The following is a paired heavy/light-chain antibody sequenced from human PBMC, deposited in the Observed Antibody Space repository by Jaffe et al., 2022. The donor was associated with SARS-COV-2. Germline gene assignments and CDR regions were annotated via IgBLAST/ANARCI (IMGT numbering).Light chain of an antibody. CDR3: QQYGWT. CDR2: GAS. V-gene: IGKV3-20*01. Sequence: EIVLTQSPGTLSLSPGERATLSCRASQSVSSSYLAWYQQKPGQAPRLLIYGASSRATGIPDRFSGSGSGTDFTLTISRLEPEDFAVYYCQQYGWTFGQGTKVEIK. J-gene: IGKJ1*01. CDR1: QSVSSSY.
Heavy chain of an antibody. D-gene: IGHD2-15*01. CDR2: IKSKTDGGTT. Sequence: EVQLVESGGGLVKPGGSLRLSCAASGFTFSNAWMSWVRQAPGKGLEWVGRIKSKTDGGTTDYAAPVKGRFTISRDDSKNTLYLQMNSLKTEDTAVYYCTTSATWDIVVVVAARRPYWGQGTLVTVSS. CDR1: GFTFSNAW. CDR3: TTSATWDIVVVVAARRPY. V-gene: IGHV3-15*01. J-gene: IGHJ4*02.